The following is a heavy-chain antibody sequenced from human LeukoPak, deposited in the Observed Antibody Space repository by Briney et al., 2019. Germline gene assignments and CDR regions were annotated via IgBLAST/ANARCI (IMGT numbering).Heavy chain of an antibody. CDR3: ARDRYYYDSSGYYRTMYYFDY. CDR2: IKQDGSEK. J-gene: IGHJ4*02. V-gene: IGHV3-7*01. D-gene: IGHD3-22*01. CDR1: GLTFNSYF. Sequence: GGSLRLSCAASGLTFNSYFMSWVRQAPGKGLEWVANIKQDGSEKSYVDSVKGRFTISRDNAKNSLYLQMNSLRAEDTAVYYCARDRYYYDSSGYYRTMYYFDYWGQGTLVTVSS.